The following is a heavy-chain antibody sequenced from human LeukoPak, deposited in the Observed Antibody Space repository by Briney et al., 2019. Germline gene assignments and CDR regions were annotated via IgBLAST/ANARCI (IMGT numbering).Heavy chain of an antibody. J-gene: IGHJ4*02. D-gene: IGHD6-13*01. V-gene: IGHV3-23*01. CDR3: AKVQRYSSSWYLDY. CDR1: GFTFSSYA. CDR2: ISGSGGST. Sequence: QPGGSLRLSCAASGFTFSSYAMSWVRQAPGKGLEWVSAISGSGGSTYYADSVKGRFTISGDNSENTLYLQMNSLRAEDTAVYYCAKVQRYSSSWYLDYWGQGTLVTVSS.